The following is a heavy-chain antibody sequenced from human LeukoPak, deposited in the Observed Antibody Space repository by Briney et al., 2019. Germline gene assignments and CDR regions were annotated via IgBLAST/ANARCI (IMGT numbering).Heavy chain of an antibody. CDR1: GGSLSGYY. J-gene: IGHJ4*02. V-gene: IGHV4-34*01. CDR3: ASGLMTTLDY. CDR2: INHSGST. D-gene: IGHD4-17*01. Sequence: PSETLSLTCAVYGGSLSGYYWSWIRQPPGKGLEWIGEINHSGSTNYNPSLKSRVTISIDTSKNQFSLKLSSVTAADTAVYYCASGLMTTLDYWGQGTPVTVSS.